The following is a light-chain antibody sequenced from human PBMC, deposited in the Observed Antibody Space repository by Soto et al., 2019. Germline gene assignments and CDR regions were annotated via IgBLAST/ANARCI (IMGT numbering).Light chain of an antibody. Sequence: QSVLTQPPSASGTPGQRVTISCSGGSSNIGSYTVNWYQQLPGTAPKLLIFSNNLRPSGVPGRFSGSKSGTSASLAISGLQSEDEADYYCAAWDDSLNVYGFGSGTKVTVL. V-gene: IGLV1-44*01. CDR1: SSNIGSYT. CDR2: SNN. J-gene: IGLJ1*01. CDR3: AAWDDSLNVYG.